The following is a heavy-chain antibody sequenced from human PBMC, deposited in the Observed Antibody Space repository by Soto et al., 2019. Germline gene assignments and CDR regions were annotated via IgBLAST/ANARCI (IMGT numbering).Heavy chain of an antibody. D-gene: IGHD6-19*01. CDR3: ARGRPLLEVAGTDYYYYGMDV. V-gene: IGHV4-39*01. CDR2: IYYSGST. Sequence: SETLSLTCTVSGGSISSSSYYWGWIRQPPGKGLEWIGSIYYSGSTYYNPSLKSRVTISVDTSKNQFSLKLSSVTAADTAVYYCARGRPLLEVAGTDYYYYGMDVWGQGTTVTVSS. CDR1: GGSISSSSYY. J-gene: IGHJ6*02.